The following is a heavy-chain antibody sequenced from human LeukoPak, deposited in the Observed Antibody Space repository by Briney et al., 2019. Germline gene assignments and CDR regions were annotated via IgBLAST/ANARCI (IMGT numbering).Heavy chain of an antibody. CDR3: ARASRYDFWSGYFTGKYFDY. CDR1: GGSISSSSYS. D-gene: IGHD3-3*01. V-gene: IGHV4-39*07. J-gene: IGHJ4*02. Sequence: PSETLSLTCTVSGGSISSSSYSWGWIRQPPGKGLEWIGSIYYSGSTYYNPSLKSRVTISVDTSKNQFSLKLSSVTAADTAVYYCARASRYDFWSGYFTGKYFDYWGQGTLVTVSS. CDR2: IYYSGST.